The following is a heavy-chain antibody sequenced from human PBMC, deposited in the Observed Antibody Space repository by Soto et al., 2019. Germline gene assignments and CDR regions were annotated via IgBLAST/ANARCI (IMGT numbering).Heavy chain of an antibody. CDR3: ARGLVGATTEYFQP. D-gene: IGHD1-26*01. V-gene: IGHV3-66*01. CDR2: IYSGGGT. J-gene: IGHJ1*01. CDR1: GFTVSSDY. Sequence: EVQLVESGGGLVQPGGSLRLSCAASGFTVSSDYMSWVRQAPGKGLEWVSVIYSGGGTYYADSVKGRFTISRDNSKNTLYLQSISLRADDTAVYHCARGLVGATTEYFQPWGQGTLVTVSS.